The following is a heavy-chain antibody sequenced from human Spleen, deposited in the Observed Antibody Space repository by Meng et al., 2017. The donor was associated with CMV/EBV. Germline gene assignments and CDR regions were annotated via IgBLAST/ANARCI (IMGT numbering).Heavy chain of an antibody. CDR3: ARLMWGYARFDF. Sequence: TVAGGAISSGDDVWSCIRQPPGKGLEWIGYIHNSGSGHYNPSLESRLIMSVDTSKNQFSLNLRSVTAADTAVYYCARLMWGYARFDFWGQGTLVTVSS. D-gene: IGHD2-2*01. J-gene: IGHJ4*02. CDR2: IHNSGSG. V-gene: IGHV4-30-4*08. CDR1: GGAISSGDDV.